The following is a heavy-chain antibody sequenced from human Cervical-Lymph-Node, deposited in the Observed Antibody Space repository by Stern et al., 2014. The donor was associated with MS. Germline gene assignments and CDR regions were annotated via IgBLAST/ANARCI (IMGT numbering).Heavy chain of an antibody. J-gene: IGHJ5*02. V-gene: IGHV3-30*03. Sequence: QVQMEESGGGVVQPGKSLRLSCAASGFSFSDYDIDWVRLAPGKGLEWVAVIVYDGKTEHYRYSVQGRFRVSRDNSKNTVYLQMNSLSSDDTAMYYCARARDRSGWTLGASWGQGTLVTVSS. CDR3: ARARDRSGWTLGAS. CDR1: GFSFSDYD. CDR2: IVYDGKTE. D-gene: IGHD6-19*01.